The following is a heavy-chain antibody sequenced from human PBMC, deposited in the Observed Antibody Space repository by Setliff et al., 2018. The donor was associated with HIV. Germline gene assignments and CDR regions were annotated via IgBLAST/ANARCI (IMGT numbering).Heavy chain of an antibody. CDR1: GDTLSIHP. J-gene: IGHJ3*02. V-gene: IGHV1-69*05. CDR2: IIPAFGTA. Sequence: RASVKVSCKASGDTLSIHPISWVRQAPGRGLDWMGGIIPAFGTANYAQKLQGRVTMTTDTSTSTAYMELRSLRSDDTAVYYCARGYYNFWSGYYDSRFPNPIDAFDIWGQGTMVTVSS. D-gene: IGHD3-3*01. CDR3: ARGYYNFWSGYYDSRFPNPIDAFDI.